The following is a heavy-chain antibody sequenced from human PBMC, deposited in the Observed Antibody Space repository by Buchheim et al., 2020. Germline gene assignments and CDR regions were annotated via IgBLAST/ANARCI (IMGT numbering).Heavy chain of an antibody. Sequence: VQLVESGGGLVQPGGSLRVSCAASGFTFSSYAMHWVRQAPGRGLEWVAVISYDGSQKYCTDSVKGRFTISRDNSKNTLYLQMNSLRAEDTAVYHCARSNNYGYLGGLGKDYWGQGTL. CDR1: GFTFSSYA. D-gene: IGHD5-18*01. CDR3: ARSNNYGYLGGLGKDY. J-gene: IGHJ4*02. V-gene: IGHV3-30-3*01. CDR2: ISYDGSQK.